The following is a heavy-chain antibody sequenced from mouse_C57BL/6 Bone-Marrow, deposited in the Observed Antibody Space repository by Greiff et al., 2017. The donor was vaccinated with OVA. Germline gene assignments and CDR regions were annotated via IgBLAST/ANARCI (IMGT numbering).Heavy chain of an antibody. D-gene: IGHD2-4*01. J-gene: IGHJ4*01. CDR2: IYPRSGNT. V-gene: IGHV1-81*01. CDR3: ARDPIYYDYDGYAMDY. CDR1: GYTFTSYG. Sequence: QVQLQQSGAELARPGASVKLSCKASGYTFTSYGISWVKQRTGQGLEWIGEIYPRSGNTYYNEKFKGKATLTADKSSSTAYMELRSLTSEDSAVYFCARDPIYYDYDGYAMDYWGQGTSVTVSS.